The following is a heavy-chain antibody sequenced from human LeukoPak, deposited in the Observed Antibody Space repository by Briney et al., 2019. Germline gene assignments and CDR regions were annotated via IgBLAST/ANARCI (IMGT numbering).Heavy chain of an antibody. Sequence: GESLKISCKASGYSFTSYWIGWVRQMPGKGLEWMGIIYPGDSDTRYSPSFQGQVTISTDKSISTAYLQWSSLKASDTAMYYCARLEGPYYGGNSGAFDIWGQGTMVTVSS. J-gene: IGHJ3*02. V-gene: IGHV5-51*01. CDR1: GYSFTSYW. CDR2: IYPGDSDT. CDR3: ARLEGPYYGGNSGAFDI. D-gene: IGHD4-23*01.